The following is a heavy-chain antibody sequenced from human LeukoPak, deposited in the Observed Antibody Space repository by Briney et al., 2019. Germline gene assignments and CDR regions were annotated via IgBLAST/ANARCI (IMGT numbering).Heavy chain of an antibody. J-gene: IGHJ4*02. V-gene: IGHV4-39*07. D-gene: IGHD3-10*01. CDR1: GGSISSSSYY. CDR2: IYYSGST. CDR3: ARDRFGHFDY. Sequence: SETLSLTCTVSGGSISSSSYYWGWIRQPPGKGLEGIGSIYYSGSTYYNPSLKSRVTISVDTSKNQFSLKLSSVTAADTAVYYCARDRFGHFDYWGQGTLVTVSS.